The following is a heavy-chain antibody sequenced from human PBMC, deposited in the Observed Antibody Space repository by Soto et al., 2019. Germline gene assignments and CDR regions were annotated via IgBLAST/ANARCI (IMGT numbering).Heavy chain of an antibody. D-gene: IGHD2-2*01. CDR3: ATLPGVVPAASYNWFDP. CDR2: INHSGST. Sequence: SETLSLTCAVYGGSLSGYYWSWIRQPPGKGLEWIGEINHSGSTNYNPSLKSRVTISVDTSKNQFSLKLSSVTAADTAVYYCATLPGVVPAASYNWFDPWGQGTLVTVSS. CDR1: GGSLSGYY. V-gene: IGHV4-34*01. J-gene: IGHJ5*02.